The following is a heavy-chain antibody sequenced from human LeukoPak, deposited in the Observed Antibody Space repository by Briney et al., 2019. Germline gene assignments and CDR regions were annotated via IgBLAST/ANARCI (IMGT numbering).Heavy chain of an antibody. CDR1: GFTFSSYT. V-gene: IGHV3-23*01. J-gene: IGHJ4*02. Sequence: PGGSLRLSCVASGFTFSSYTMNWVRQAPGKGLEWVSGISGSGRTTYYADSVKGRFTISRDNSKNTLYLEMNSLRVEDTAVYYCAKEGSSTWTYYFDCWGQGILVTASS. D-gene: IGHD2-2*01. CDR3: AKEGSSTWTYYFDC. CDR2: ISGSGRTT.